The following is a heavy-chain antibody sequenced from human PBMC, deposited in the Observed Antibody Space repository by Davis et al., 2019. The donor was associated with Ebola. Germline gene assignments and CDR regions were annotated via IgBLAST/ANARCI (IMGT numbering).Heavy chain of an antibody. CDR1: GFTFSDYY. D-gene: IGHD3-16*01. Sequence: GESLKISCAASGFTFSDYYMSWIRQAPGKGLEWISYISSRPNTIYYADSVRGRFTISRDNAKNSLYLQMNSLRDEDTAVYYCARDYTPIYWGQGTLVTVSS. CDR3: ARDYTPIY. V-gene: IGHV3-11*04. J-gene: IGHJ4*02. CDR2: ISSRPNTI.